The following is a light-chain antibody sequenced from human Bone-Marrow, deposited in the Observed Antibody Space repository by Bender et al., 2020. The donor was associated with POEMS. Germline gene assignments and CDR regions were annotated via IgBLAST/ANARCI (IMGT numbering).Light chain of an antibody. CDR3: CSYADSSTLV. Sequence: QSALTQPASVSGSPGQSITISCTGTNTDVGGHNYVSWHQQHPGKVPKLMIYEVTQRPSGVPDRFSGSKSGNTASLTVSGLQAEDEADYYCCSYADSSTLVLGTGTKVTVL. J-gene: IGLJ1*01. CDR1: NTDVGGHNY. V-gene: IGLV2-8*01. CDR2: EVT.